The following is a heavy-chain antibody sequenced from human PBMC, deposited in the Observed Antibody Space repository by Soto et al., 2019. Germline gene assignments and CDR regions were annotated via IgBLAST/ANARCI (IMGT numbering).Heavy chain of an antibody. CDR3: GRVVEGATRHTDFDS. CDR1: GVSIHNSHSF. V-gene: IGHV4-39*01. D-gene: IGHD2-21*01. CDR2: VYYSGGA. J-gene: IGHJ5*01. Sequence: QVHLQESGPGLVKPSETLSLTCAVSGVSIHNSHSFWGWIRQPPGKGLEFIANVYYSGGAHYNPSVKSRVTISVDTATNQVSPRMSSVTAADTAVYFCGRVVEGATRHTDFDSWGQGTLVTVSS.